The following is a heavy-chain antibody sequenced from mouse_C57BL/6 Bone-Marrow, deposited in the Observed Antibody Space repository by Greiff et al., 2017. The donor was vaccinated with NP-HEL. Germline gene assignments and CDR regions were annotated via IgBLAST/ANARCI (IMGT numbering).Heavy chain of an antibody. CDR3: ARITTVVDY. J-gene: IGHJ2*01. V-gene: IGHV1-61*01. CDR1: GYTFTSYW. D-gene: IGHD1-1*01. Sequence: QVQLQQPGAELVRPGSSVQLSCQASGYTFTSYWMDWVKQRPGQGLEWIGNIYPSDSETHYNQKFKDKATLTVDKSSSTAYMQLSSLTSEDSAVYYCARITTVVDYWGQGTTLTVSA. CDR2: IYPSDSET.